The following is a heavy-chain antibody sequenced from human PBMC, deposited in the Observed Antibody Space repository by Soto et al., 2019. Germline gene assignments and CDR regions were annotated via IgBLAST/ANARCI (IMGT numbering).Heavy chain of an antibody. CDR2: IYYSGSA. V-gene: IGHV4-39*01. CDR3: ARHSSSSSWYPDWYFDL. J-gene: IGHJ2*01. Sequence: QLQLQESGPGLVKPSETLSLTCTVSGGSISSSSYYWGWIRQPPGKGLEWIGSIYYSGSAYYNPSLKSRVTISVDTSKNQFSLKLSSVTAADTAVYYCARHSSSSSWYPDWYFDLWGRGTLVTVSS. D-gene: IGHD6-13*01. CDR1: GGSISSSSYY.